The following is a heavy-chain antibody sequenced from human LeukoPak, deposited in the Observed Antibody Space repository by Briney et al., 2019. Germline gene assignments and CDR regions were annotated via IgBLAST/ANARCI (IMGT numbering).Heavy chain of an antibody. J-gene: IGHJ4*02. CDR2: INPSGGST. V-gene: IGHV1-46*01. CDR1: GYTFTSYY. Sequence: GASVTVSCTASGYTFTSYYMHWVRQAPGQGLEWMGIINPSGGSTSYAQKFQGRVTMTRDTSTSTVYMELSSLRSEDTAVYYCARSSIAVAANDYWGQGTLVTVSS. D-gene: IGHD6-19*01. CDR3: ARSSIAVAANDY.